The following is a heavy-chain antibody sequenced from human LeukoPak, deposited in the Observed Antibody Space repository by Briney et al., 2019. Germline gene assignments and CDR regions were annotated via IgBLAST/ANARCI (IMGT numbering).Heavy chain of an antibody. CDR3: ARGSYYDFWSGYYSRNKYFDY. J-gene: IGHJ4*02. V-gene: IGHV4-34*01. Sequence: SETLSLTCAVCGGSFSGYYWSWIRQPPGKGLEWIGEINHSGSTNYNPSLKSRVTISVDTSKNQFSLKLSSVTAADTAVYYCARGSYYDFWSGYYSRNKYFDYWGQGTLVTVSS. CDR1: GGSFSGYY. D-gene: IGHD3-3*01. CDR2: INHSGST.